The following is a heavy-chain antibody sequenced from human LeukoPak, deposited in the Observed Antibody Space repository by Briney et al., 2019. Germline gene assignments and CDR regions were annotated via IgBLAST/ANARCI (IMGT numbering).Heavy chain of an antibody. CDR3: GGGDDFSGDP. CDR2: IHPEGNEK. Sequence: GGSLRLSCAVSGFTFSNFWMSWVRQAPGRGLEWVANIHPEGNEKYHVESVKGRFTISRDNTKNLLFLQMNALRGEDTAVYYCGGGDDFSGDPWGQGTLVPV. CDR1: GFTFSNFW. V-gene: IGHV3-7*04. D-gene: IGHD1-1*01. J-gene: IGHJ5*02.